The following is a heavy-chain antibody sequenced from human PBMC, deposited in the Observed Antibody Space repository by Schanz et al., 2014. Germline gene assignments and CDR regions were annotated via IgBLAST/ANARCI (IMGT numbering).Heavy chain of an antibody. CDR2: MYINSGST. CDR3: VKDLQRELLRDDHYYGVDV. Sequence: EVHLVESGGGLVQPGGSLRLSCAASGFTFSNYWMSWVRQAPGKGLEWISSMYINSGSTQYADSVKGRFTISRDNSKKTLYLQMNSLRAEDTAVYYCVKDLQRELLRDDHYYGVDVWGQGTTVTVSS. D-gene: IGHD1-26*01. J-gene: IGHJ6*02. CDR1: GFTFSNYW. V-gene: IGHV3-23*04.